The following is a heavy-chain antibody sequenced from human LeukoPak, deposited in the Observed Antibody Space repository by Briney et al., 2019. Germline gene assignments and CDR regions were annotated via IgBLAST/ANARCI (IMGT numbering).Heavy chain of an antibody. CDR2: IRSRANSYAT. CDR1: GFTFSGSA. Sequence: GGSLKLSCAASGFTFSGSAMHWVRQASGKGLEWVGRIRSRANSYATAYAASVKGRFTISRDDSKNTAYLQMNSLKTEDTAVYYCTATMYYYDSSGYSGVDWGQGTLVTVSS. D-gene: IGHD3-22*01. CDR3: TATMYYYDSSGYSGVD. V-gene: IGHV3-73*01. J-gene: IGHJ4*02.